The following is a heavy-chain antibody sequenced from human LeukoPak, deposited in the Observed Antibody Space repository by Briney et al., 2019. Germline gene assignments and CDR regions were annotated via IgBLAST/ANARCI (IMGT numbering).Heavy chain of an antibody. V-gene: IGHV3-11*01. D-gene: IGHD3-10*01. J-gene: IGHJ5*02. Sequence: PGGSLRLSCAASGFTFSDYYMSWIRQAPGKGLEWVSYISSSGSTIYYADSVEGRFTISRDNAKNSLYLQMNSLRAEDTAVYYCARLLWFGELIDWFDPWGQGTLVTVSS. CDR1: GFTFSDYY. CDR3: ARLLWFGELIDWFDP. CDR2: ISSSGSTI.